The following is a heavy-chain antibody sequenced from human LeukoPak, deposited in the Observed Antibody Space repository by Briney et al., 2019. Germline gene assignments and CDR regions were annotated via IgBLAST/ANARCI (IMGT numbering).Heavy chain of an antibody. CDR3: ARESRGFWSGSPDFDY. CDR2: IYYSGST. J-gene: IGHJ4*02. D-gene: IGHD3-3*01. V-gene: IGHV4-39*07. CDR1: GGSISSSSYY. Sequence: SETLSLTCTVSGGSISSSSYYWGWIRQPPGKGLEWIGSIYYSGSTYYNPSLKSRVTISVDTSKNQFSLKLSSVTAADTAVYYCARESRGFWSGSPDFDYWGQGTLVTVSS.